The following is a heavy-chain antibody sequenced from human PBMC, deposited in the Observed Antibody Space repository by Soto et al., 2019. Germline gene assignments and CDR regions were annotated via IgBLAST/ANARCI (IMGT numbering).Heavy chain of an antibody. V-gene: IGHV5-10-1*01. J-gene: IGHJ4*02. D-gene: IGHD3-22*01. CDR3: ARQIYDSDTGPNFQYYFDS. CDR2: IDPSDSQT. CDR1: GYSFAGYW. Sequence: GESLKISCKGSGYSFAGYWITWVRQKPGKGLEWMGRIDPSDSQTYYSPSFRGHVTISVTKSITTVFLQWSSLKASDTAMYYCARQIYDSDTGPNFQYYFDSWGQGTPVTVSS.